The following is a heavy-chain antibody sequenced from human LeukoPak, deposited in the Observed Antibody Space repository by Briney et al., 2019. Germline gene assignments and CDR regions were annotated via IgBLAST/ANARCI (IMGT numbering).Heavy chain of an antibody. D-gene: IGHD3-22*01. V-gene: IGHV3-23*01. CDR2: ISGSGGST. CDR1: GFTFSSYA. Sequence: GGSLRLSCAASGFTFSSYAMSWVRQAPGKGLEWVSAISGSGGSTYYADSVKGRFTISRDNSKNTLYLQMNSLRAEDTAVYYCARTPRSSGYYSAYFDYWGQGTLVTVSS. CDR3: ARTPRSSGYYSAYFDY. J-gene: IGHJ4*02.